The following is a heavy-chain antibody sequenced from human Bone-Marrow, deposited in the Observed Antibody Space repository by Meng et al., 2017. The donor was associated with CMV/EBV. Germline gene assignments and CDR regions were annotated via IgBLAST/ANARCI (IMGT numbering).Heavy chain of an antibody. CDR1: GFTFSSYW. Sequence: ETLSLTCAASGFTFSSYWMSWVRQAPGKGLEWVANIKQDGSEKYYVDSVKGRFTISRDNAKNSLYLQMNSLRAEDTAVYYCARESIVGAYYYYYYGMDVWGQGTTVTVSS. V-gene: IGHV3-7*01. J-gene: IGHJ6*02. CDR2: IKQDGSEK. D-gene: IGHD1-26*01. CDR3: ARESIVGAYYYYYYGMDV.